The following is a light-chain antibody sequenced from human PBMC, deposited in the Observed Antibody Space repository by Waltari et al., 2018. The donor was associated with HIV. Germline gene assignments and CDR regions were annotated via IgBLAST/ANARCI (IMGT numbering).Light chain of an antibody. CDR1: SNDVGGYNY. CDR3: SSYTKTLYVI. J-gene: IGLJ2*01. CDR2: DVT. V-gene: IGLV2-14*03. Sequence: QSALTQPASVSGSPGQSITISCTGTSNDVGGYNYVSWYQQHPGKAPKLMIYDVTTRPSGVSDRYSGSKSGTTASLTISGLQAEDEADDYCSSYTKTLYVIFGGGTKLTVL.